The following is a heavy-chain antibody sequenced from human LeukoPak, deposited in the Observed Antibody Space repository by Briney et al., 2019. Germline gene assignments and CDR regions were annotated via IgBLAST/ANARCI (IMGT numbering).Heavy chain of an antibody. CDR3: AREYPTSRAFDI. V-gene: IGHV3-53*01. D-gene: IGHD2-2*01. J-gene: IGHJ3*02. Sequence: PGGSLRLSCAASGFTVSSNYMSWVRQAPGKGLEWVSVIYSGGRTYYADSVKGRFTISRDNSKNTLYLQMNSLRVEDTAVYYCAREYPTSRAFDIWGQGQWSPSLQ. CDR2: IYSGGRT. CDR1: GFTVSSNY.